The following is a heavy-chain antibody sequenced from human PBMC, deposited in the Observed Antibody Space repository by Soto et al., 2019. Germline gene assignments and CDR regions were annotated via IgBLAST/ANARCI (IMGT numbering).Heavy chain of an antibody. J-gene: IGHJ4*02. CDR1: GFTFSTYA. Sequence: EVQLLESGGGLVQPGGSLRLSCAASGFTFSTYAMNWFRQAPGEGLEWVSGISDSGGSTYYADSVKGRSTISRDNSKNTLYLQMTSLRAEDTAVYYCAREYGSGSYYTGYWGQGTLVTVSS. D-gene: IGHD3-10*01. CDR3: AREYGSGSYYTGY. CDR2: ISDSGGST. V-gene: IGHV3-23*01.